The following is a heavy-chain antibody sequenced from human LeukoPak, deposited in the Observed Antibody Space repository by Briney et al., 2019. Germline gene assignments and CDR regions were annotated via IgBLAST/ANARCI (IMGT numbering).Heavy chain of an antibody. D-gene: IGHD5-24*01. CDR3: ARAGYNWEHDY. Sequence: GGSLRLSCAASGFTFSSSWMYWVRQAPGKGLVWVSRIDSDGSDTTYADSVKGRFTISRDNAKNTLYLQMNSLRAEDTAVYYCARAGYNWEHDYWGQGTLVTVSS. CDR1: GFTFSSSW. CDR2: IDSDGSDT. J-gene: IGHJ4*02. V-gene: IGHV3-74*01.